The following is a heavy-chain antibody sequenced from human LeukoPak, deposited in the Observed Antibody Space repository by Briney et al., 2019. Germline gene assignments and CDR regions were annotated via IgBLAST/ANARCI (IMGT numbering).Heavy chain of an antibody. CDR1: GDSISSTSYY. D-gene: IGHD1-26*01. V-gene: IGHV4-39*01. J-gene: IGHJ3*02. CDR2: IYYTGST. CDR3: ARQWDDAFDI. Sequence: SGPGLVKPSETLSLTCTVSGDSISSTSYYWGWIRQPPGKGLEWIGSIYYTGSTYYNPSLKSRVTISVDTSKNQFSLKVNSVTAADTAVYYCARQWDDAFDIWGQGTMVTVSS.